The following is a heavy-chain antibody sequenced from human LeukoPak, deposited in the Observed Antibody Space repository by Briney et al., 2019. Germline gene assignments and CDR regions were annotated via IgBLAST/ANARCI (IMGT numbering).Heavy chain of an antibody. V-gene: IGHV3-21*01. CDR2: ISSSSSYI. CDR3: ARDYYGSGSYYKGSGFLY. CDR1: GFTFSSYS. D-gene: IGHD3-10*01. J-gene: IGHJ4*02. Sequence: PGGSLRLSCAASGFTFSSYSMNWVRQAPGKGLEWVSSISSSSSYIYYADSVMGRFTISRDNAKNSLYLQMNSLRAEDTAVYYCARDYYGSGSYYKGSGFLYWGQGTLVTVSS.